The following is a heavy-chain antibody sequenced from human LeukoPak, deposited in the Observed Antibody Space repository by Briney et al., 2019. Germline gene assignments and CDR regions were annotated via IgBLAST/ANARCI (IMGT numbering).Heavy chain of an antibody. D-gene: IGHD2-15*01. V-gene: IGHV4-34*01. J-gene: IGHJ6*03. CDR2: INHSGST. CDR1: GGSFSGYY. CDR3: ARRDSGYCSGGSCYSAHMDV. Sequence: PSETLSLTCAVYGGSFSGYYWSWIRQPPGKGLEWIGEINHSGSTNYNPSLKSRVTISVDTSKNQFSLKLSFVTAADTAVYYCARRDSGYCSGGSCYSAHMDVWGKGTTVTISS.